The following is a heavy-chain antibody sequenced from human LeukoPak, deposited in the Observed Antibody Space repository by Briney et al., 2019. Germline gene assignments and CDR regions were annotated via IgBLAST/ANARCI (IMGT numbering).Heavy chain of an antibody. CDR3: ARGGASSRYFDY. V-gene: IGHV4-59*11. D-gene: IGHD3-16*01. CDR1: GGSISDQY. CDR2: IHSSGTT. J-gene: IGHJ4*02. Sequence: SETLSLTCTVSGGSISDQYWSWIRQPPGKGLEWIGFIHSSGTTNYNLSLNSRITLSVDTSKNHFSLKLNSVTAADTAVYYCARGGASSRYFDYWGQGTLVTVSS.